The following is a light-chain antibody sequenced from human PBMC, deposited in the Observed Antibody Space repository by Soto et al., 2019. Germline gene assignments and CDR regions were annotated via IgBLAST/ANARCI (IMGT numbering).Light chain of an antibody. Sequence: EIVLTQSPATLASFPGDRVTLSCRASQSVSSSYLAWYQQKPGQAPRLLIYGASTRATGIPARFSGRGSGTEFTLTISSLQSEDFAVYYCQQYNDWPPVTFGGGTKVDIK. CDR1: QSVSSSY. CDR3: QQYNDWPPVT. CDR2: GAS. V-gene: IGKV3-15*01. J-gene: IGKJ4*01.